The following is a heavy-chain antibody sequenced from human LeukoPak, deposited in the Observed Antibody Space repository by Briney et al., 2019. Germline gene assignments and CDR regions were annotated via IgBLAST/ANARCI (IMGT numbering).Heavy chain of an antibody. Sequence: QPGGSLRLSCGTSGFPFSTHWMTWVRQAAGKGLEWVANINQDGSEKYHAASVKGRFTISRDNARNSLYLQMNSLTAEDTAVYYCSGGSHFGYWGRGSLVTVSS. V-gene: IGHV3-7*01. CDR2: INQDGSEK. CDR1: GFPFSTHW. D-gene: IGHD1-26*01. CDR3: SGGSHFGY. J-gene: IGHJ4*02.